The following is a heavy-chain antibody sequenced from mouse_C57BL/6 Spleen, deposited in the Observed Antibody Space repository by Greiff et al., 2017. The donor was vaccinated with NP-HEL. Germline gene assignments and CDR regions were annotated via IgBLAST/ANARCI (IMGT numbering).Heavy chain of an antibody. Sequence: ESGPGLVKPSQSLSLTCSVTGYSVTSGYYWNWIRQFPGNKLEWMGYISYDGSNNYNPSLKNRISITRDTSKNQFFLKLNSVTTEDTATYYCARGRSIDWYFDVWGTGTTVTVSS. D-gene: IGHD2-10*02. V-gene: IGHV3-6*01. CDR1: GYSVTSGYY. J-gene: IGHJ1*03. CDR2: ISYDGSN. CDR3: ARGRSIDWYFDV.